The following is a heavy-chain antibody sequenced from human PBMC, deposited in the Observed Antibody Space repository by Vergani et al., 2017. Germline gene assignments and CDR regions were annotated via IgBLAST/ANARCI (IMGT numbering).Heavy chain of an antibody. CDR2: IYSGGST. D-gene: IGHD3-3*01. CDR3: ARNMADFWSGYYPLNWFDP. Sequence: EVQLVESGGGLVQPGGSLRLSCAASGFTVSSNYMSWVRQAPGKGLEWVSVIYSGGSTYYADSVKGRFTISRDNSKNTLYLQMNSLRAEYTAVYYCARNMADFWSGYYPLNWFDPWGQGTLVTVSS. J-gene: IGHJ5*02. CDR1: GFTVSSNY. V-gene: IGHV3-66*02.